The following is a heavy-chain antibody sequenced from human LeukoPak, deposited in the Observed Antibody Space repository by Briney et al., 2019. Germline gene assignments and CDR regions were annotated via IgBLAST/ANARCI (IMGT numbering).Heavy chain of an antibody. D-gene: IGHD3-10*01. J-gene: IGHJ6*03. Sequence: PSETLSLTCTVSSGSISTSNYYWGWVRQPPGKALEWIGNIFYSGSTYYSPSLKTRVTMSVDTSKNQFSLKVTSVTAADTAVYYCARGIQSRMTMVRGVITGHYMDVWGKGTTVTISS. CDR2: IFYSGST. CDR1: SGSISTSNYY. CDR3: ARGIQSRMTMVRGVITGHYMDV. V-gene: IGHV4-39*07.